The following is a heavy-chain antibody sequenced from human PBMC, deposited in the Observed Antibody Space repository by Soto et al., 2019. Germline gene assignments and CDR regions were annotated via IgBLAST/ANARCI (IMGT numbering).Heavy chain of an antibody. CDR2: IYYSGST. D-gene: IGHD3-9*01. CDR1: GGSISSGGYY. Sequence: SETLSLTCTVSGGSISSGGYYWSWIRQHPGKGLEWIGYIYYSGSTYYNPSLKSRVTISVDTSKNQFSLKLSSVTAADTAVYYCARTPNDYDILTGYAKNSYYFDYWGQGTLVTVSS. CDR3: ARTPNDYDILTGYAKNSYYFDY. V-gene: IGHV4-31*03. J-gene: IGHJ4*02.